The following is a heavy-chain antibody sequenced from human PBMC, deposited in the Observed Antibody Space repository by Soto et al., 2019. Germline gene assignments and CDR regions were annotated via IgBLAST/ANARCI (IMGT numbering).Heavy chain of an antibody. CDR1: GYSFTGYS. Sequence: ASVKVACKASGYSFTGYSMHWVRLAPGQGLEWMGWINPKNGDSDTRYSPSFQGQVTISADKSISTAYLQWSSLKASDTAMYYCARLPNYDFWSGYPFDYWGQGTLVTVSS. J-gene: IGHJ4*02. V-gene: IGHV5-51*01. CDR2: INPKNGDSDT. CDR3: ARLPNYDFWSGYPFDY. D-gene: IGHD3-3*01.